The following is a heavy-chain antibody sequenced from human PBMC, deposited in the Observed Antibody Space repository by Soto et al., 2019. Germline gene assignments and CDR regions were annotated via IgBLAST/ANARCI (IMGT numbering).Heavy chain of an antibody. V-gene: IGHV3-48*03. J-gene: IGHJ3*02. D-gene: IGHD3-22*01. CDR3: ARETNGYYYDSSGYYHDAFDI. Sequence: EVQLVESGGGLVQPGGSLRLSCAASGFTFSSYEMNWVRQAPGKGLEWVSYISSSGSTIYYADSVKGRFTISRDNAKNSLYLQMNSLRAEDTAVYYCARETNGYYYDSSGYYHDAFDIWGQGTMVTVSS. CDR2: ISSSGSTI. CDR1: GFTFSSYE.